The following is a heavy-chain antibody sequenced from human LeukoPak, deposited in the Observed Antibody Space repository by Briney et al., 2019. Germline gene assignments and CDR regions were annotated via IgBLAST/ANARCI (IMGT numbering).Heavy chain of an antibody. V-gene: IGHV3-74*01. Sequence: GGSLRLSFAASGFTFVSYWMHWVRQAPGKGLVWVSRIKSDGSNTDYADSVKGRFTISRDNAENTLYLQMNSLRAEDTAVYFCARDGGSYYHGYWGPGTLVTVSS. CDR3: ARDGGSYYHGY. J-gene: IGHJ4*02. CDR2: IKSDGSNT. CDR1: GFTFVSYW. D-gene: IGHD1-26*01.